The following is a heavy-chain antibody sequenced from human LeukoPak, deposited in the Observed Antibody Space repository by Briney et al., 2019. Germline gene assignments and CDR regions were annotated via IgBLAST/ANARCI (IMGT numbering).Heavy chain of an antibody. Sequence: GASVKVSCKASGYTFTSYGISWVRQAPGQGLEWMGGIIPIFGTANYAQKFQGRVTITADESTSTAYMELSSLRSEDTAVYYCARGLSAYYYYYMDVWGKGTTVTISS. J-gene: IGHJ6*03. CDR1: GYTFTSYG. V-gene: IGHV1-69*13. CDR3: ARGLSAYYYYYMDV. CDR2: IIPIFGTA. D-gene: IGHD5/OR15-5a*01.